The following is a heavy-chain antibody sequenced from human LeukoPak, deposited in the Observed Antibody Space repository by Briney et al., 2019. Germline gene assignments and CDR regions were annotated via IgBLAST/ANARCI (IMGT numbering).Heavy chain of an antibody. CDR2: IYYSGST. CDR3: AREGDSSGYYTTPNWFDP. D-gene: IGHD3-22*01. Sequence: PSETLSLTCTVSGGSISSYYWSWIRQPPGKGLEWIGYIYYSGSTNYNPSLKSRVTISVDTSKNQFSLKLSSVTAADTAVYYCAREGDSSGYYTTPNWFDPWGQGTLVTVSS. J-gene: IGHJ5*02. CDR1: GGSISSYY. V-gene: IGHV4-59*01.